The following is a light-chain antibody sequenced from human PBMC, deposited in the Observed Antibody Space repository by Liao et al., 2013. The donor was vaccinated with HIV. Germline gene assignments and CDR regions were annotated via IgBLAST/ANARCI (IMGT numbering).Light chain of an antibody. Sequence: SYELTQPPSVSVSPGQTTSITCSGDKLGDKYACWYQQKPGQSPVLVIYRNKERPSGIPERFSGSYSRNTVTLTISGTQAMDEADYYCQVWDMSSDHYVFGTGTKVTVL. CDR3: QVWDMSSDHYV. J-gene: IGLJ1*01. CDR2: RNK. CDR1: KLGDKY. V-gene: IGLV3-1*01.